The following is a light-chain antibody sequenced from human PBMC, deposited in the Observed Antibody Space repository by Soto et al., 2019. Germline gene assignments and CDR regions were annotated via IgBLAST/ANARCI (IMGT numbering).Light chain of an antibody. Sequence: DIRMTQSPSSLSASVGDTVTITCRASQSISSHLNWYQQKPGKAPNLLMYTASNLQSGVPSRFSGSGSGTDFTLTISSLQPEDFATYYCQHSYTAPWTFGQGTKV. CDR1: QSISSH. CDR3: QHSYTAPWT. J-gene: IGKJ1*01. CDR2: TAS. V-gene: IGKV1-39*01.